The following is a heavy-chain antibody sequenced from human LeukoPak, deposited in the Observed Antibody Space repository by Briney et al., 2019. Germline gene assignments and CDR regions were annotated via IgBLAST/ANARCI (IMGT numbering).Heavy chain of an antibody. CDR3: ARDRPIDY. V-gene: IGHV3-48*02. CDR2: ISSSGNFI. CDR1: RFTFSSHN. Sequence: GGSLRLSCAASRFTFSSHNMNWVRQAPGKGLEWVSYISSSGNFIYYADSVKGRFTISRDNARNSLYLQMDSLRDEDTAIYYCARDRPIDYWGQGTLVTVSS. J-gene: IGHJ4*02. D-gene: IGHD6-6*01.